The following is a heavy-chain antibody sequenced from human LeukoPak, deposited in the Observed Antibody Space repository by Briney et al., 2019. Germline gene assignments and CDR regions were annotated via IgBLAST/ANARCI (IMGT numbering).Heavy chain of an antibody. Sequence: PSETLSLTCAVYGVSFSGYYWSWTRQAPGKGLEWIGEINHSGGTNYNPSLKSRVTISIDTSKNQFSLNVISVTAADTAVYYCARGQVRSSIGCYSQDWDQGTLVTVSS. CDR1: GVSFSGYY. V-gene: IGHV4-34*01. J-gene: IGHJ1*01. CDR3: ARGQVRSSIGCYSQD. CDR2: INHSGGT. D-gene: IGHD6-25*01.